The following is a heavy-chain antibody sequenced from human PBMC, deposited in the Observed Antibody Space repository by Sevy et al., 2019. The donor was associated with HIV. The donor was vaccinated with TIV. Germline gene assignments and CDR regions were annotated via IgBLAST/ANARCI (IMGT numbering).Heavy chain of an antibody. CDR2: ISSSGSTI. Sequence: GGSLRLSCAASGFTFSDYYMSWIRQAPGKGLEWVSYISSSGSTIYYADSLKGRFTISRDNAKNSLYLQMNSLRAEDTAVYYCARDGEWELRNAFDIWGQGTMVTVSS. CDR1: GFTFSDYY. CDR3: ARDGEWELRNAFDI. V-gene: IGHV3-11*01. D-gene: IGHD1-26*01. J-gene: IGHJ3*02.